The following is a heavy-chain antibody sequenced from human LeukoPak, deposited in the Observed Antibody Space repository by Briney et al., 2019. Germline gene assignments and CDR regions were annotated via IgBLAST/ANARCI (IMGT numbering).Heavy chain of an antibody. V-gene: IGHV1-8*01. Sequence: ASVKVSCKASGYTFTSYDSNWVRQATAQGLEWMGWMNPNSGNTGYAQKFQGRVTMTRNTSISTAYMELSSLRSEDTAVYYCATIETTRYFDYWGQGTLVTVSS. D-gene: IGHD4-11*01. J-gene: IGHJ4*02. CDR3: ATIETTRYFDY. CDR2: MNPNSGNT. CDR1: GYTFTSYD.